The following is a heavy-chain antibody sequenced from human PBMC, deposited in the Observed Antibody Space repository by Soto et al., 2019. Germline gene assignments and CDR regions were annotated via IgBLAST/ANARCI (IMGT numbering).Heavy chain of an antibody. Sequence: QVQLQQWGAGLLKPSETLSLTCAVYGGSFSGYYWSWIRQPPGKGLEWIGEINHSGSTNYNPSLNSRVTISVDTSKNQFSLKLSSVTAADTAVYYCARGRASDIVVVVAATPSHFDYWGQGTLVTVSS. CDR3: ARGRASDIVVVVAATPSHFDY. D-gene: IGHD2-15*01. J-gene: IGHJ4*02. CDR2: INHSGST. CDR1: GGSFSGYY. V-gene: IGHV4-34*01.